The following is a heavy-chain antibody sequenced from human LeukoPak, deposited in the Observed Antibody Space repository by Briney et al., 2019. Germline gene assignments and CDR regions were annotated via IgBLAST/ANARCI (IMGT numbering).Heavy chain of an antibody. CDR3: ARHGGTLDYFDY. D-gene: IGHD1-26*01. J-gene: IGHJ4*02. Sequence: SETLSLTCNVSGGSISTYYGSWIRQPPGKGLEWIGYISDGGVTSYNPSLKGCVTISVDSPKNRFSLRLTSLTAVDTALYYCARHGGTLDYFDYWGPGSLVTVSS. CDR1: GGSISTYY. CDR2: ISDGGVT. V-gene: IGHV4-59*08.